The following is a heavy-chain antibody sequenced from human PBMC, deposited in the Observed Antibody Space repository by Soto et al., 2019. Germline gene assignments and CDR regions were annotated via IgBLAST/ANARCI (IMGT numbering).Heavy chain of an antibody. V-gene: IGHV4-59*12. J-gene: IGHJ6*03. CDR2: IYYSGNT. CDR3: ANLRLAPTGYYYCYMAV. D-gene: IGHD1-1*01. Sequence: QVPLQESGPGLVKPSETLSLTCTVSGDSMSPFYWNWIRQSPGKGLEWIGYIYYSGNTNYNPSLKRRAAISVDTSKNQFALTRRSVTAADTAVNSRANLRLAPTGYYYCYMAVGCTGTTVTVSS. CDR1: GDSMSPFY.